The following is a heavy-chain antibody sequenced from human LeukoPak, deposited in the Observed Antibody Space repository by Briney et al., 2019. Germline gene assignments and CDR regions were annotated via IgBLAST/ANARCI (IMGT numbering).Heavy chain of an antibody. Sequence: SVKVSCKASGGTFSSYAISWVRQAPGQGLEWMGRIIPIFGTANYAQKFQGRVTITTDESTSTAYMELSSLRPEDTAVYYCARDHYYDSSGYYLPFDYWGQGTLVTVSS. J-gene: IGHJ4*02. V-gene: IGHV1-69*05. CDR1: GGTFSSYA. D-gene: IGHD3-22*01. CDR3: ARDHYYDSSGYYLPFDY. CDR2: IIPIFGTA.